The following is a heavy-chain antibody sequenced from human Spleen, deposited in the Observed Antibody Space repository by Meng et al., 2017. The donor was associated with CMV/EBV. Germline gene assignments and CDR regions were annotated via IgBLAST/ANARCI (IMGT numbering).Heavy chain of an antibody. CDR2: INYSGST. Sequence: SETLSLTCTVSGGSIRSGGYYWSWIRQHPGKGLEWIGYINYSGSTSYNPSLKSRVNISLDTSKNQFSLKLSSVTAADTAVYYCARDFAGQVDPWGQGTLVTVSS. V-gene: IGHV4-31*03. CDR3: ARDFAGQVDP. CDR1: GGSIRSGGYY. J-gene: IGHJ5*02.